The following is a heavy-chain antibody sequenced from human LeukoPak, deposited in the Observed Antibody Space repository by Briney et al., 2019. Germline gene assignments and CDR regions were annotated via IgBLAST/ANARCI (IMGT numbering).Heavy chain of an antibody. J-gene: IGHJ4*02. CDR3: AKGGRDIVVVPAVTDY. D-gene: IGHD2-2*01. CDR2: ISGSGGST. V-gene: IGHV3-23*01. Sequence: PGGSLRLSCAASGFTFSDYYMAWIRQPPGKGLEWVSAISGSGGSTYYTDSVKGRFTISRDNSKNTLYLQMNSLRAEDTAVYYCAKGGRDIVVVPAVTDYWGQGTLVTVSS. CDR1: GFTFSDYY.